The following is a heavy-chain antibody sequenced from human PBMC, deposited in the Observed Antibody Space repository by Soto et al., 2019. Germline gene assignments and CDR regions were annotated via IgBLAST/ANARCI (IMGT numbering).Heavy chain of an antibody. J-gene: IGHJ5*02. D-gene: IGHD3-10*01. CDR3: ASANPFYGSGSYYNFYWFDP. Sequence: VASVKVSCKASGGTFSSYAISWVRQAPGQGLEWMGGIIPIFGTANYAQKFQGRVTITADKSTSTAYMELSSLRSEDTAVYYCASANPFYGSGSYYNFYWFDPWGQGTLVTVSS. CDR2: IIPIFGTA. CDR1: GGTFSSYA. V-gene: IGHV1-69*06.